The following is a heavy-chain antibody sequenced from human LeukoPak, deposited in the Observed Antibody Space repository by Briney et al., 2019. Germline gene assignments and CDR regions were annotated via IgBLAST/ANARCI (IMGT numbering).Heavy chain of an antibody. J-gene: IGHJ4*02. CDR3: ARQRKYYFDY. V-gene: IGHV4-59*08. CDR2: VYSTGST. CDR1: GGSISSYY. Sequence: PSETLSLTCTVSGGSISSYYWTWIRQPPGKGLEWIGYVYSTGSTNYSPSLKSRVTISVDTSKNQFSLKLSSVTAADTAVYYCARQRKYYFDYWGQGTLVTVSS.